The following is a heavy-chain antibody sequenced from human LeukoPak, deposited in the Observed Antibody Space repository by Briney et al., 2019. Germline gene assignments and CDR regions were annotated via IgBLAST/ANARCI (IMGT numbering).Heavy chain of an antibody. Sequence: SETLSLTCTVSGDSINSLDLWSWVRQPPGKGLEWIGEMYHSGTTHSNPSVKSRVTISIDKSKNQFFLNLSSVTAADTAVYYCAGLVGRYSSGLYYYYFDYWGQGTLVTVSS. J-gene: IGHJ4*02. D-gene: IGHD3-22*01. CDR2: MYHSGTT. V-gene: IGHV4-4*02. CDR3: AGLVGRYSSGLYYYYFDY. CDR1: GDSINSLDL.